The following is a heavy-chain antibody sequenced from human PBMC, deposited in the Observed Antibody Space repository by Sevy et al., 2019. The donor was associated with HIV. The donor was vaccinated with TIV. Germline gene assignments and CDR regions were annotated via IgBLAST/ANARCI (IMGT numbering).Heavy chain of an antibody. J-gene: IGHJ4*02. Sequence: GGSLRLSCAASGFTFSDAWLSWVRQAPGKGLEWVGGVRSKGDGGTTDYAAPVKGRFTIARDDSKNVLYVQMNSLKIEDTGVYYCTTEGADWGQGTRVTVSS. CDR2: VRSKGDGGTT. CDR1: GFTFSDAW. CDR3: TTEGAD. V-gene: IGHV3-15*01.